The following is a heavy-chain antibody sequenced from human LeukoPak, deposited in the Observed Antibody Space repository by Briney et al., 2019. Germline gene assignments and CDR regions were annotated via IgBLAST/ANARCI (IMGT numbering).Heavy chain of an antibody. Sequence: SVKVSCKASGGTFSAFSWVRQAPGQGLEWMGRIIPNFGTATNALMFLGRITLSADESTNTVYMELSTLRSDDTAVYYCARGGTDSSSSNPFDYWGQGTLVTVSS. J-gene: IGHJ4*02. CDR3: ARGGTDSSSSNPFDY. CDR2: IIPNFGTA. V-gene: IGHV1-69*01. CDR1: GGTFSA. D-gene: IGHD6-13*01.